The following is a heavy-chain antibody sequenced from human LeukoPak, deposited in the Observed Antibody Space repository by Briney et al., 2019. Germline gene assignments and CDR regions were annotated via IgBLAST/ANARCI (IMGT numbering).Heavy chain of an antibody. CDR1: GFTFTSSA. V-gene: IGHV1-58*01. Sequence: GTSVKVSCKASGFTFTSSAVQWVRQARGQRLEWIGWIVVGSGNSNYAQKFQERVTITRDMSTSTAYMELSSLRAEDTAVYYCANPELGFCSSTSCRPFDYWGQGTLVTVSS. CDR2: IVVGSGNS. J-gene: IGHJ4*02. CDR3: ANPELGFCSSTSCRPFDY. D-gene: IGHD2-2*01.